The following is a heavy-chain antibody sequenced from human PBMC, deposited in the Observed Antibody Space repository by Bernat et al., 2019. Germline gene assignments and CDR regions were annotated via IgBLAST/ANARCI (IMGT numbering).Heavy chain of an antibody. CDR2: LDWDDDK. CDR1: GFSLRTSGMC. CDR3: ARTYPPETTFDI. J-gene: IGHJ3*02. V-gene: IGHV2-70*15. Sequence: QATLRESGPALVKPTQTLTLTCAFSGFSLRTSGMCVSWIRQPPGKALEWLARLDWDDDKYYSTSLKTRLTISKDTSNNQVVLTMTNMDPVDTATYYCARTYPPETTFDIWGQGTIVTVSS. D-gene: IGHD1-14*01.